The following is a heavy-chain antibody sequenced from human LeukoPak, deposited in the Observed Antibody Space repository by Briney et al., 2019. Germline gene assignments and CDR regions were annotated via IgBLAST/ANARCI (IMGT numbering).Heavy chain of an antibody. CDR2: IWYDGSNK. Sequence: PGGSLRLSCAASGFTFRSHGMHWVRQAPGKGLEWVAFIWYDGSNKYYTDSVKGRFTISRDNSKNTLYLQMNSLRAEDTAVYYCAGDRATSYSDYWGQGALVTISS. CDR3: AGDRATSYSDY. D-gene: IGHD1-26*01. V-gene: IGHV3-33*01. J-gene: IGHJ4*02. CDR1: GFTFRSHG.